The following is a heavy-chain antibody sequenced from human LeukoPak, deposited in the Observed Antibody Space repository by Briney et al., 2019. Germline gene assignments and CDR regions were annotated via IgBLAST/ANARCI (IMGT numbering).Heavy chain of an antibody. CDR2: ISSGGSTI. V-gene: IGHV3-48*03. D-gene: IGHD3-10*01. CDR3: ARDPNYGSGSYADY. J-gene: IGHJ4*02. CDR1: EFTFSNYE. Sequence: GGSLRLSCAASEFTFSNYEMNWVRQAPGKGLEWVSYISSGGSTIYYADSVKDRFTISRDDAKNSLYLQMNSLRAEDTAVYYCARDPNYGSGSYADYWGQGTVVSVSS.